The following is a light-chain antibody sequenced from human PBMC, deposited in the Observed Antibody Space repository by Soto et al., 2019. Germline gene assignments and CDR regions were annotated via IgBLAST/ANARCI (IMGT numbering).Light chain of an antibody. CDR1: QSISSW. CDR3: QKYNSYSLLT. J-gene: IGKJ4*01. V-gene: IGKV1-5*01. CDR2: DAS. Sequence: DIQMTQSPSTLSASVGDRVTITCRASQSISSWLAWYQQKPGKAPKLLIYDASSLESGVPSRFSGSGSGTEFTLTISSLQPDDFATYYCQKYNSYSLLTFGGGTNVDIK.